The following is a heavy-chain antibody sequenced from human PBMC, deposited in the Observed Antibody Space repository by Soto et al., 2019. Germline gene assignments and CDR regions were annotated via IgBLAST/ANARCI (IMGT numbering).Heavy chain of an antibody. CDR2: IKQDGSEK. CDR1: GFTFSSYC. Sequence: GSLRLSCAPSGFTFSSYCISWVRQAPGKALEWLANIKQDGSEKYYVDSVKGRFNISRDNAKNSLYLQMNSLRAEDTAVYYCGRDAVDTESPDVWAQGTTATVSS. D-gene: IGHD5-18*01. V-gene: IGHV3-7*03. CDR3: GRDAVDTESPDV. J-gene: IGHJ6*02.